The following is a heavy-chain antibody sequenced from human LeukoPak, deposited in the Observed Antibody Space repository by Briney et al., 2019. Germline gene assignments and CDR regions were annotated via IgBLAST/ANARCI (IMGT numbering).Heavy chain of an antibody. Sequence: PGGSLRLSCAASGFTFSSYGMHWVRQTPGKGLEWVAFIRYDGSNKYYADSVKGRFTISRDNSKNTLYLQMSSLRTEDTAVYYCAKGGIQFNWFDPWGQGTLVTVSS. J-gene: IGHJ5*02. D-gene: IGHD5-24*01. CDR3: AKGGIQFNWFDP. CDR2: IRYDGSNK. CDR1: GFTFSSYG. V-gene: IGHV3-30*02.